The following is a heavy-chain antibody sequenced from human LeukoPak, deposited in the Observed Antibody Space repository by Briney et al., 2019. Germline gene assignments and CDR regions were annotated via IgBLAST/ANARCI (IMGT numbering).Heavy chain of an antibody. CDR3: ARGIRYFVWLLLGYYFDY. Sequence: SETLSLTCAVYGGSFSGYYWSWIRQPPGKGLEWIGEINHSGSTNYNPSLKSRVTISVDTSKNQFSLKLSSVTAADTAVYYCARGIRYFVWLLLGYYFDYWGQGTLVTVSS. J-gene: IGHJ4*02. CDR2: INHSGST. V-gene: IGHV4-34*01. D-gene: IGHD3-9*01. CDR1: GGSFSGYY.